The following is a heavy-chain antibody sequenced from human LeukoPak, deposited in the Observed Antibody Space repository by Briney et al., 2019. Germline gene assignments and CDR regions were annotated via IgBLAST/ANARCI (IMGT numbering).Heavy chain of an antibody. CDR2: ISSSGSTI. CDR1: GFTFSSYE. D-gene: IGHD3-10*01. J-gene: IGHJ4*02. Sequence: GGSLRLSCAASGFTFSSYEMNWVRQAPGKGLEWVSYISSSGSTIYYADSVKGRFTISRDNSKNTLYLQMNSLRAEDTAVYYCAKDPPRFGELLYGYFDYWGQGTLVTVSS. V-gene: IGHV3-48*03. CDR3: AKDPPRFGELLYGYFDY.